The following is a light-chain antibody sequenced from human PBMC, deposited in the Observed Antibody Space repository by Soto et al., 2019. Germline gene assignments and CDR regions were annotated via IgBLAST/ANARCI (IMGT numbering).Light chain of an antibody. V-gene: IGLV1-44*01. CDR3: AAWDDRLNGPV. J-gene: IGLJ3*02. Sequence: QSVLTQPPSASGTPGQRVTISCSGSSSNIGSNTVNWYQQLPGTAPKLLIYSNNQRPSGVPDRFSGSKSGTSASLAISGLHSEDEADYYCAAWDDRLNGPVFGGGTKLNVL. CDR2: SNN. CDR1: SSNIGSNT.